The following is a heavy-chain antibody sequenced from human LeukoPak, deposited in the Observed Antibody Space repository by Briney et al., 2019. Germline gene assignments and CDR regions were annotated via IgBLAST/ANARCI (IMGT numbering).Heavy chain of an antibody. Sequence: SVKVSCKASGGTFSSYAISWVRQAPGQGLEWMGGIIPIFGTANYAQKFQGRVTITTDESTSTAYMELSSLRSEDTAVYYCAKAPVRFLEWKNWFDPWGQGTLVTVSS. CDR2: IIPIFGTA. CDR3: AKAPVRFLEWKNWFDP. V-gene: IGHV1-69*05. J-gene: IGHJ5*02. CDR1: GGTFSSYA. D-gene: IGHD3-3*01.